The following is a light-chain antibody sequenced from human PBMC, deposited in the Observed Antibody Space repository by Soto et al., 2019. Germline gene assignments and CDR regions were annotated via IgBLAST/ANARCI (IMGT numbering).Light chain of an antibody. CDR3: SSFASSNVV. CDR2: EVS. Sequence: QSVLTQPPSASGSPGQSVTISCTGTSSDVGGYNYVSWYQQHPGKAPKLMISEVSKRPSGVPDRFSGSKSGNTASLTVSGLQAEDEADYYCSSFASSNVVFGGGTKVTVL. J-gene: IGLJ2*01. V-gene: IGLV2-8*01. CDR1: SSDVGGYNY.